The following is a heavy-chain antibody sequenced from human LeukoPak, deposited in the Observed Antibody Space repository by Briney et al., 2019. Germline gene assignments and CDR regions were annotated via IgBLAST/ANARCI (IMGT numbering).Heavy chain of an antibody. V-gene: IGHV1-69*13. CDR3: ATFLGWFGEPRHYFDY. Sequence: ASVKVSCTASGGTFSSYAISWVRQAPGQGLEWMGGIIPIFGTANYAQKFQGRVTTTADESTSTAYMELSSLRSEDTAVYYCATFLGWFGEPRHYFDYWGQGTLVTVSS. CDR1: GGTFSSYA. D-gene: IGHD3-10*01. CDR2: IIPIFGTA. J-gene: IGHJ4*02.